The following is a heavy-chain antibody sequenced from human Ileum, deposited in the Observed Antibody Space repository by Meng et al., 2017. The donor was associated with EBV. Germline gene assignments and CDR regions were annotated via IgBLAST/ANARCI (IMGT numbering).Heavy chain of an antibody. CDR1: GDSVSSIRGA. D-gene: IGHD1-26*01. CDR3: ARGSYYFDS. J-gene: IGHJ4*02. CDR2: TYYRSKWNT. Sequence: QGQLHQSGTGLLKPSQTLSLTCAISGDSVSSIRGAWNWIRQSPSRGLEWLGRTYYRSKWNTDYAVSVSSRITISPDTSKNQFSLQLNSVTPEDTAVYYCARGSYYFDSWGQGTLVTVSS. V-gene: IGHV6-1*01.